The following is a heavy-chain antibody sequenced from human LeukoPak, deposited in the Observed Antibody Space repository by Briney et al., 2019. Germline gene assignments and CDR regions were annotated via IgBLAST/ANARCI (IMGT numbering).Heavy chain of an antibody. D-gene: IGHD6-13*01. V-gene: IGHV4-61*02. CDR1: GGSISSGSYY. CDR3: ARDLSRGYSSSWFRY. CDR2: IYTSGST. Sequence: SQTLSLTCTVSGGSISSGSYYWSWIRQPAGKGLEWIGRIYTSGSTNYNPSLKSRVTISVDTSKNQFSLKLSSVTAADTAVYYCARDLSRGYSSSWFRYWGQGTLVTVSS. J-gene: IGHJ4*02.